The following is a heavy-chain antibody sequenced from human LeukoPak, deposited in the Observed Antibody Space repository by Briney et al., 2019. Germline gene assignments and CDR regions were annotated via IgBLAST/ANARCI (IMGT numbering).Heavy chain of an antibody. D-gene: IGHD6-19*01. CDR1: GYTFNNHY. Sequence: ASVKVSCEASGYTFNNHYMYWVRQAPGQGLEWMGVINPSGGSTSYAQKFQGRVTMTRDTSTRTVYKEVNSLRSEDTAVYYCARQGTYSSAIGMGYWGQGTLVTVSS. J-gene: IGHJ4*02. CDR3: ARQGTYSSAIGMGY. CDR2: INPSGGST. V-gene: IGHV1-46*02.